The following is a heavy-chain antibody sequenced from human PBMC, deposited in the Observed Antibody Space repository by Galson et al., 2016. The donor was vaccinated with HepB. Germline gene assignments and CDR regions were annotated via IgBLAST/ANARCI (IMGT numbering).Heavy chain of an antibody. Sequence: TLSLTCTVSGGPISSGGYYWTWIRQHPGKGLDWIGYIYYSGNTYYNPSLKSRVTISVDTSKNQFSLKLSSVTAADTAVYYCAREPYDSSGYFWYFDLWGRGTLVTVSS. CDR2: IYYSGNT. CDR3: AREPYDSSGYFWYFDL. D-gene: IGHD3-22*01. CDR1: GGPISSGGYY. V-gene: IGHV4-31*03. J-gene: IGHJ2*01.